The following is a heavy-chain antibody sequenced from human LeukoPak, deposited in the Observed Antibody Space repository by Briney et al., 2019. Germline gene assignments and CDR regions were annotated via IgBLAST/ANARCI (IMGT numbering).Heavy chain of an antibody. CDR2: IYYSGST. Sequence: SEALSLTCTVSVGSISSSSYYWGWVRQPPGKGLAWMGSIYYSGSTYYNSPLNSRLTISVDTSKTQFSLNLASVTAADTAVYYCASHRHNGGHHFWGQGTLVTVSS. CDR3: ASHRHNGGHHF. V-gene: IGHV4-39*01. CDR1: VGSISSSSYY. D-gene: IGHD3-16*01. J-gene: IGHJ4*02.